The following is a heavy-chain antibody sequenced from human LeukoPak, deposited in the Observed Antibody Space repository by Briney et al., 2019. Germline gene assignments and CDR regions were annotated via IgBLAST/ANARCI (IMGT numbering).Heavy chain of an antibody. V-gene: IGHV4-4*07. D-gene: IGHD3-22*01. CDR1: GGSISSYY. CDR3: ARGRYYDSSGSYNVFDYYYYMDV. J-gene: IGHJ6*03. Sequence: SETLSLTCTVSGGSISSYYWSWIRQPAGKGLEWIGRIDTSGNTNYKPSLKSRVTMSVDTSKNQFSLKLSSMTAADTAVYYCARGRYYDSSGSYNVFDYYYYMDVWGKGTTVTVSS. CDR2: IDTSGNT.